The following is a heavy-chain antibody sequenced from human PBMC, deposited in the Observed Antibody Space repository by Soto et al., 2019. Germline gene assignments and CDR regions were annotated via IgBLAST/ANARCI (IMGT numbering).Heavy chain of an antibody. D-gene: IGHD5-12*01. CDR1: GFTFTYYS. J-gene: IGHJ4*02. V-gene: IGHV3-21*01. Sequence: EVQLVESGGGLVKPGGSLRLSCVASGFTFTYYSINWVRKAPGKGLEWVASINGDSSYIFYADSLRGRFTISRDNARNSVYLQMDSLRADDTAVYYCARDDKRGYDFGYWGQGTLVTVSS. CDR2: INGDSSYI. CDR3: ARDDKRGYDFGY.